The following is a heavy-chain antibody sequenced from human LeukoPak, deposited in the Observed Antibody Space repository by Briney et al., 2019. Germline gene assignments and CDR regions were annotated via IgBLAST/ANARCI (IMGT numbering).Heavy chain of an antibody. D-gene: IGHD6-19*01. CDR1: GGTFSSYA. J-gene: IGHJ2*01. Sequence: GASVKVSCKASGGTFSSYAISWVRQAPGQGLEWMGGIIPIFGTANYAQKFQGRVTITADESTSTAYMELSSLRSEDTAVYYCAREEYSSGYRANWYFDLWGRGTLVTVSS. CDR2: IIPIFGTA. V-gene: IGHV1-69*13. CDR3: AREEYSSGYRANWYFDL.